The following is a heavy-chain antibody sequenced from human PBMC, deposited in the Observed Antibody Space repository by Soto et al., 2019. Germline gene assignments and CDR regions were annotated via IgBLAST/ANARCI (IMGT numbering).Heavy chain of an antibody. V-gene: IGHV5-51*01. CDR3: ARQAAAGLYYYYGMDV. CDR1: GYSFTSYW. D-gene: IGHD6-13*01. J-gene: IGHJ6*02. Sequence: GESLKISCKCSGYSFTSYWIGWVRQMPGKGLEWMGIIYPGDSDTRYSPSFQGQVTISADKSISTAYLQWSSLKASDTAMYYCARQAAAGLYYYYGMDVWGQGTTVTVSS. CDR2: IYPGDSDT.